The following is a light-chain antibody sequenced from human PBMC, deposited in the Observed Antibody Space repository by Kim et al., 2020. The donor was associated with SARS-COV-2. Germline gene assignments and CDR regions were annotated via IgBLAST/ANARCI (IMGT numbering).Light chain of an antibody. CDR2: AAS. CDR3: LKHKTSS. Sequence: EIQMTQSPSAMSASVGDRVTITCRASQDISSFLAWFQQKPGKAPKRLIYAASSLQSGVPSRFSASGSGTEFTLTISSLQPEDFATYYCLKHKTSSFGGGTKVDIK. CDR1: QDISSF. J-gene: IGKJ4*01. V-gene: IGKV1-17*03.